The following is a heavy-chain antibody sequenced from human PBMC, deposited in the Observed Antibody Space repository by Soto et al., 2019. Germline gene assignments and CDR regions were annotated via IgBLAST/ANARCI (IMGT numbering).Heavy chain of an antibody. CDR3: ATDIIGDYAFDI. CDR2: FDPEDGET. CDR1: GYTLTELS. D-gene: IGHD1-20*01. J-gene: IGHJ3*02. Sequence: ASVKVSCKVSGYTLTELSMHWVRQAPGKGLEWMGGFDPEDGETIYAQKFQGRVTMIEDTSTDTAHMELSSLRSEDTAVYYCATDIIGDYAFDIWGQGTMVTVSS. V-gene: IGHV1-24*01.